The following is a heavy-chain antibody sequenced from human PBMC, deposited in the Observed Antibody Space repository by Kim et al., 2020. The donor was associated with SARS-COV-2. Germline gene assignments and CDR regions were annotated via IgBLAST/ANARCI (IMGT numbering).Heavy chain of an antibody. D-gene: IGHD2-15*01. CDR3: TTLYSTDY. CDR1: GFTFTDAW. CDR2: IKSKTGGGTT. J-gene: IGHJ4*02. Sequence: GGSLRLSCAASGFTFTDAWMSWVRQAPGKGLEWVGRIKSKTGGGTTDYAAPVKGRFTISRDDSQNTLYLQMNSLKTEDTAVYYCTTLYSTDYWGQGTLVTVSS. V-gene: IGHV3-15*01.